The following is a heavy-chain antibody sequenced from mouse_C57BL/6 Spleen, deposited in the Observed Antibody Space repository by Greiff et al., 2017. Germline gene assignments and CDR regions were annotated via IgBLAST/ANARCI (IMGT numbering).Heavy chain of an antibody. CDR3: ASYCGSSGLYWYFDV. V-gene: IGHV1-55*01. J-gene: IGHJ1*03. CDR2: IYPGSGST. D-gene: IGHD1-1*01. CDR1: GYTFTSYW. Sequence: VQLQQPGAELVKPGASVKMSCKASGYTFTSYWITWVKQRPGQGLAWIGDIYPGSGSTNYNEKFKSQATLTVDTSSSTAYMQLSSLTSEDSAVXSGASYCGSSGLYWYFDVGGTGTTVTVSS.